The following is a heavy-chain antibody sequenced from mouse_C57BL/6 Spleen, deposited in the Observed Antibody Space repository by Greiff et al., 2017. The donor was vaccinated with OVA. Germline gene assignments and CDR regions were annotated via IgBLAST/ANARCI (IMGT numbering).Heavy chain of an antibody. V-gene: IGHV1-64*01. D-gene: IGHD1-1*01. CDR2: IHPNSGST. Sequence: VQLQQPGAELVKPGASVKLSCKASGYTFTSYWMHWVKQRPGQGLEWIGMIHPNSGSTNYNEKFKSKATLTVDKSSSTAYMQHSSLTSEDSAVYYCARGFSTTIGDYWGQGTTLTVSS. J-gene: IGHJ2*01. CDR3: ARGFSTTIGDY. CDR1: GYTFTSYW.